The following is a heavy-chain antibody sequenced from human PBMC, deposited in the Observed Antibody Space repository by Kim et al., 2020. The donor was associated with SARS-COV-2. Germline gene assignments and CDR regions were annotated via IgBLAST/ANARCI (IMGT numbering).Heavy chain of an antibody. Sequence: SETLSLTCAVYGGSFSGYYWSWIRQPPGKGLEWIGEINHSGSTNYNPSLKSRVTISVDTSKNQFSLKLSSVTAADTAVYYCAREGIVVVPAALLYDYYYYYMDVWGKGTTVTVSS. CDR2: INHSGST. J-gene: IGHJ6*03. CDR1: GGSFSGYY. V-gene: IGHV4-34*01. CDR3: AREGIVVVPAALLYDYYYYYMDV. D-gene: IGHD2-2*01.